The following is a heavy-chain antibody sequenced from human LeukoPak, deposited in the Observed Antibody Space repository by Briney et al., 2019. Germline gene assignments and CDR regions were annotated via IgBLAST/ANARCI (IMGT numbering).Heavy chain of an antibody. Sequence: SETLSLTCTVSGGSISSYYWSWIRQPPGKGLEWIGYIYYSGSTNYNPSLKSRVTISVDTSKYQFSLKLSSVTAADTAVYYCARVLEDYDFWSGYPYYFDYWGQGTLVTVSS. J-gene: IGHJ4*02. CDR2: IYYSGST. D-gene: IGHD3-3*01. CDR3: ARVLEDYDFWSGYPYYFDY. V-gene: IGHV4-59*01. CDR1: GGSISSYY.